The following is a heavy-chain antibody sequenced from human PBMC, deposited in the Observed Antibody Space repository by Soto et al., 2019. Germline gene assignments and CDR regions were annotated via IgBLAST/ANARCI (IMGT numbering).Heavy chain of an antibody. CDR3: ARALSPDRTYYYSYMDF. Sequence: QVQLVQSGAEVKKPGASVKVSCKASGYTFTSYYMHWVRQAPGQGLEWMGIINPSGGSTSYAKKFQGRVTMTRDTSTSTVYMELSSLRSEDTAVYYCARALSPDRTYYYSYMDFWGKGTTVTVSS. CDR2: INPSGGST. V-gene: IGHV1-46*03. J-gene: IGHJ6*03. CDR1: GYTFTSYY.